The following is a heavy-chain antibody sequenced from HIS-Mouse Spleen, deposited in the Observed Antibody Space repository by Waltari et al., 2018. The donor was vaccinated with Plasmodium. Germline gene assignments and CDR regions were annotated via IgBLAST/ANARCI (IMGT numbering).Heavy chain of an antibody. V-gene: IGHV4-59*08. Sequence: QVQLQESGTGLVKPSETLSLTCPVPGGSISSYYWSWIRQPPGKGLEWIGYIYYSGSTNYNPSLKSRVTISVDTSKNQFSLKLSSVTAADTAVYYCARLRYSYGYFDYWGQGTLVTVSS. J-gene: IGHJ4*02. D-gene: IGHD5-18*01. CDR2: IYYSGST. CDR3: ARLRYSYGYFDY. CDR1: GGSISSYY.